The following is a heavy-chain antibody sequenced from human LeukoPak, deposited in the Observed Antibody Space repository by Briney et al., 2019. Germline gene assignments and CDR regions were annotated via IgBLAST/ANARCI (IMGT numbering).Heavy chain of an antibody. CDR2: ISGSGDST. CDR1: GFTFSSYA. D-gene: IGHD1-20*01. J-gene: IGHJ4*02. Sequence: GGSLRLSCAASGFTFSSYAMNWVRQAPGKGLEWVSGISGSGDSTYYADSVKGRFTISRDNSKNTLYLQMNSLRAEDTALYYCAKGRYYITGASGYWGQGTLVTVSS. V-gene: IGHV3-23*01. CDR3: AKGRYYITGASGY.